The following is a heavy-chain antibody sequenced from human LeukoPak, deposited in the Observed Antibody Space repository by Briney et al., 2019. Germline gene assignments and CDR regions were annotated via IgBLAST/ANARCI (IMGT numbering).Heavy chain of an antibody. V-gene: IGHV3-23*01. CDR1: GFTFSSYA. Sequence: PGGSLRLSCAASGFTFSSYAMSWVRQAPGKGLEWVSAISGSGGSTYYADSVKGRFTISRDNSKSTLYLQMNSLRAEDTAVYYCAKTRVPSRIVVVTGEGFDYWGQGTLVTVSS. CDR3: AKTRVPSRIVVVTGEGFDY. D-gene: IGHD2-21*02. CDR2: ISGSGGST. J-gene: IGHJ4*02.